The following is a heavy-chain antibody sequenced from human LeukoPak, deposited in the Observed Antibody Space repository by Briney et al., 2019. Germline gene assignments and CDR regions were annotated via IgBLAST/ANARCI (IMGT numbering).Heavy chain of an antibody. CDR2: ISPSGGIT. D-gene: IGHD4-17*01. CDR1: GFTFSSHG. CDR3: ARAIWTVTTTNWYFDL. Sequence: PGGTLRLSCAASGFTFSSHGMNWVRQAPGKGLEWVSGISPSGGITYYADSVKGRFTISRDNSKNTLYLQMNSLRAEDTAVYYCARAIWTVTTTNWYFDLWGRGTLVTVSS. J-gene: IGHJ2*01. V-gene: IGHV3-23*01.